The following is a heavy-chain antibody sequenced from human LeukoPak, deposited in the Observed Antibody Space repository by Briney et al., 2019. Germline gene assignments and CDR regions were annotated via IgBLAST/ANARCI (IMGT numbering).Heavy chain of an antibody. CDR3: ARHGYSAYGHFFEY. Sequence: SETLSLTCIVSGGSISGYYWSWIRQPPGKGLERIGYIYNSGFIYTSGSINYNPSLKSRVTISVDASKNQFSLRLSSVTAADTAVYYCARHGYSAYGHFFEYWGQGNLVTVSS. V-gene: IGHV4-4*09. D-gene: IGHD5-12*01. CDR1: GGSISGYY. J-gene: IGHJ4*02. CDR2: IYNSGFIYTSGSI.